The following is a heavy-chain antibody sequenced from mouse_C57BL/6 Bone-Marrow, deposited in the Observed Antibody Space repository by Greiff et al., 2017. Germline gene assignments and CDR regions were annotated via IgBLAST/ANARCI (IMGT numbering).Heavy chain of an antibody. CDR2: IYPGSGST. CDR1: GYTFTSYW. J-gene: IGHJ2*01. D-gene: IGHD1-1*01. V-gene: IGHV1-55*01. Sequence: QVQLQQPGAALVKPGASVKMSCKASGYTFTSYWITWVKQRPGQGLEWIGDIYPGSGSTNYNEKFQSKATLTVDTSSSTAYMQLSSLTSEDSAVYYCARKVAVVKFDYWGQGTTLKVSS. CDR3: ARKVAVVKFDY.